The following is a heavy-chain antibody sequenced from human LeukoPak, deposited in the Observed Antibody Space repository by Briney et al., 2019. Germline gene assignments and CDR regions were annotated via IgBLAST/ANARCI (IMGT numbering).Heavy chain of an antibody. CDR1: DGSISSYY. D-gene: IGHD5-18*01. V-gene: IGHV4-59*08. CDR3: ARGYTGYYYFYGMDV. CDR2: IYYTGNT. Sequence: SETLSLTCTVSDGSISSYYWSWIRQPPGKGLEWIGYIYYTGNTNYNPPLKSRVTMSVDTSKNQFSLKLSSVTAADTAVYYCARGYTGYYYFYGMDVWGQGTTVTVSS. J-gene: IGHJ6*02.